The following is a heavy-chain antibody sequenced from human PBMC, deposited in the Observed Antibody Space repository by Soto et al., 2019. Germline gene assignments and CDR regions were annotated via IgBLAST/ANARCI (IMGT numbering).Heavy chain of an antibody. D-gene: IGHD2-21*02. Sequence: GASVKVSCKASGYTFTSYDINWVRQATGQGLEWMGWMNPNSGNTSYSQKFQGRVTMTRNTSISTAYMEPSSLRSEDTAVYYCARSIVVVTAADYWGQGTLVTVSS. V-gene: IGHV1-8*01. CDR3: ARSIVVVTAADY. CDR1: GYTFTSYD. J-gene: IGHJ4*02. CDR2: MNPNSGNT.